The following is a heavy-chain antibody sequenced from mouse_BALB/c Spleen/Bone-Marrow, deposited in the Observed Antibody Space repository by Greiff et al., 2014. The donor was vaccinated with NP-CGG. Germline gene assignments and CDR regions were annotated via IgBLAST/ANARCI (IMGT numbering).Heavy chain of an antibody. J-gene: IGHJ3*01. V-gene: IGHV5-6*01. D-gene: IGHD1-1*01. CDR1: GFSFSGYG. CDR3: ARPFTTVVATVFAY. Sequence: EVKLMESGGDLVKPGGSLKLSCAASGFSFSGYGMSWVRQTPDKRLEWVATIGVGGTYTYYPDSVKGRFTISRDNAENTLYLRMSSLKSEDTAMYYCARPFTTVVATVFAYWGQGTLVTVSA. CDR2: IGVGGTYT.